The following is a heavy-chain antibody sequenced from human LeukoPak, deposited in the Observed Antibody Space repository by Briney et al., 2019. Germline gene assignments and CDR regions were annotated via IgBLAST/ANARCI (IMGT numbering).Heavy chain of an antibody. CDR3: AKDPGYQVVYCFDY. CDR2: ISCRCGST. V-gene: IGHV3-23*01. J-gene: IGHJ4*02. D-gene: IGHD2-2*01. CDR1: GFTFSIYS. Sequence: GGSLRLSCAASGFTFSIYSMSWVPQAPGKGLEWVSGISCRCGSTLYADSLKARFTISRDNSKNTLYLQMNSLRVEDTAVYYCAKDPGYQVVYCFDYWGQGTLVTVSS.